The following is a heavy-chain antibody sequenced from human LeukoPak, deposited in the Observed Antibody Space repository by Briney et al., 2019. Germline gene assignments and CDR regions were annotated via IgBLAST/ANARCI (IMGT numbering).Heavy chain of an antibody. D-gene: IGHD6-19*01. CDR3: ARESIAVAGAPFDY. CDR1: GFTFSSYE. J-gene: IGHJ4*02. Sequence: GGSLRLSCAASGFTFSSYEMNWVRQAPGKGLEWVSYISSGSTIYDADSVRGRFTISRDNAKNSLYLQMNSLRAEDTAVYYCARESIAVAGAPFDYWGQGTLVTISS. CDR2: ISSGSTI. V-gene: IGHV3-48*03.